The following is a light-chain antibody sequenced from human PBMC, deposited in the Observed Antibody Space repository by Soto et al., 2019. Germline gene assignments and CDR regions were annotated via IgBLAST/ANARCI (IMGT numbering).Light chain of an antibody. CDR1: SSDVGGYDY. Sequence: QSALTQPASVSGSPGQSITMSCTGASSDVGGYDYVSWYRHHPGKAPTLIIYEVTTRPSGVSSRFSGSKSGYTASLTISGLHAEDEADYYCCSYTTSGTPIFGGGTKLTVL. J-gene: IGLJ2*01. CDR2: EVT. V-gene: IGLV2-14*01. CDR3: CSYTTSGTPI.